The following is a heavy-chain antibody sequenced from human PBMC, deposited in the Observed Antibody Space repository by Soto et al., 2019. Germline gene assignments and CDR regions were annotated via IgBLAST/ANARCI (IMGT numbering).Heavy chain of an antibody. V-gene: IGHV3-30*18. Sequence: PGGSLRLSCAASVFTFSNFAMHWVRQAPGKGLEWVALISFDGSNTYYADSVKGRFTISRDKSKNTLYLQMNSLRADDTAVYYCAKDVPYSQTDYWGQGTLVTVSS. CDR2: ISFDGSNT. D-gene: IGHD4-4*01. J-gene: IGHJ4*02. CDR1: VFTFSNFA. CDR3: AKDVPYSQTDY.